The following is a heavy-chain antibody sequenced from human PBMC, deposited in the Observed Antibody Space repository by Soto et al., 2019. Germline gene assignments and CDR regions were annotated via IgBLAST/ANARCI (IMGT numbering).Heavy chain of an antibody. CDR2: IIPIFGTA. J-gene: IGHJ4*02. V-gene: IGHV1-69*01. D-gene: IGHD6-19*01. CDR1: GGTFSSNI. CDR3: AIGRGWHLDY. Sequence: VKLSRKASGGTFSSNIISWVRKAPGLGLLRMGGIIPIFGTANYAQKFQGRVTITADEPTSTAYMELSNLRSEDTAVYYCAIGRGWHLDYWGQVTLVSVSS.